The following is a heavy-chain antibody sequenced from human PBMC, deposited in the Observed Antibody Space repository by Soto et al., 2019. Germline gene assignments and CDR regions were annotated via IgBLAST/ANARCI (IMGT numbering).Heavy chain of an antibody. D-gene: IGHD3-10*01. CDR1: GFTVSSNY. Sequence: GGSLRLSCAASGFTVSSNYMSWVRQAPGKGLEWVSVIYSGGSTYYADSVKGRFTISRDNSKNTLYLQMNSLRAEDTAVYYCARDGSGSYYRYYYYYRMDVWGQGTTVTVSS. CDR3: ARDGSGSYYRYYYYYRMDV. J-gene: IGHJ6*02. V-gene: IGHV3-53*01. CDR2: IYSGGST.